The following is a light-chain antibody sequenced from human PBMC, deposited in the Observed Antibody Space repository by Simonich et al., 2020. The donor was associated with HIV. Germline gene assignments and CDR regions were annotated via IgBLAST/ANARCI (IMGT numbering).Light chain of an antibody. CDR2: GAS. V-gene: IGKV3-15*01. CDR3: QQYNDLPLLA. CDR1: QSVRSN. J-gene: IGKJ4*01. Sequence: EIVMTQSPATLSVSPGERATLSCSASQSVRSNLAWYQQKRGQAPRLLMYGASKRATDIPARFSGSGSGTEFTLTISSLQSEDFAVYYCQQYNDLPLLAFGGGTKVEIK.